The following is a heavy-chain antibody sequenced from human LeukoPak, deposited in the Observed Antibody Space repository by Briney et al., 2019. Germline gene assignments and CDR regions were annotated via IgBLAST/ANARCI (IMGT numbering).Heavy chain of an antibody. CDR3: VQTTGWPGFDY. CDR1: GDSTSRFY. Sequence: SETLSLTCTNPGDSTSRFYWSWVRQTPGKGLEWIGNIYNGVPPFINPSLKNRVTISVDTPKRQFSLQLASVTAADTAVYYCVQTTGWPGFDYWGQGILVTVSS. J-gene: IGHJ4*02. V-gene: IGHV4-4*09. D-gene: IGHD6-19*01. CDR2: IYNGVPP.